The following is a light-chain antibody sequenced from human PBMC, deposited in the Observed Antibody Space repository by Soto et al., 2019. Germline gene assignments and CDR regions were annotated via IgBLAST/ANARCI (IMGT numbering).Light chain of an antibody. V-gene: IGLV7-46*01. CDR1: TAAVTSGHY. CDR2: DTS. J-gene: IGLJ2*01. Sequence: QAVVTQEPSLSVSPGGTVTLTCGSSTAAVTSGHYPYWFQQKPGEAPRTLNYDTSNKHSWTPARFSGTLLGGKAALTLSGAEAEDEGEDYCFLCYSGPWVFGGGTKLTVL. CDR3: FLCYSGPWV.